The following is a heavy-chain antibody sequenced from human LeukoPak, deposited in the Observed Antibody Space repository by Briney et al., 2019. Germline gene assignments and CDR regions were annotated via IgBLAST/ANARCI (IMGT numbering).Heavy chain of an antibody. V-gene: IGHV3-48*03. CDR3: AREGFPGFDY. Sequence: PGRSLRLSCAASGFTFSSYEMNWVRQAPGKGLEWVSYISSSGSTIYYADSVKGRFTTSRDNAKNSLYLQMNSLRAEDTAVYYCAREGFPGFDYWGQGTLVTVSS. D-gene: IGHD7-27*01. CDR2: ISSSGSTI. CDR1: GFTFSSYE. J-gene: IGHJ4*02.